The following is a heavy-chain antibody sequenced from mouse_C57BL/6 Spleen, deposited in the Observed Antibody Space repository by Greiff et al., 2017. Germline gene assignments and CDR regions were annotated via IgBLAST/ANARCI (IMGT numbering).Heavy chain of an antibody. CDR1: GYTFTSYW. Sequence: QVQLQQPGAELVKPGASVKLSCKASGYTFTSYWMQWVKQRPGQGLAWIGEIDPSDSYTNYNQKFKGKATLTVDTSSSTAYMQLSSLTSEDSAVYYCARGRNYDYNYYAMDYWGQGTSVTVSS. J-gene: IGHJ4*01. CDR2: IDPSDSYT. CDR3: ARGRNYDYNYYAMDY. V-gene: IGHV1-50*01. D-gene: IGHD2-4*01.